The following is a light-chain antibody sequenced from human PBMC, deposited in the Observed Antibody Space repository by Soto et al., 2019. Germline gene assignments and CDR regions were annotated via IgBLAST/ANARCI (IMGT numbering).Light chain of an antibody. J-gene: IGKJ2*02. CDR1: QTFSSGY. CDR3: QQYGGSFPWT. V-gene: IGKV3-20*01. Sequence: ELVLTQSPGTLYLSPGERATLSCRASQTFSSGYLAWYQQKPGQAPRLLIYGASRRATGIPDRFSGSGSGAHFTLTIRRLEPEDVRVYYCQQYGGSFPWTFGQGTKLEIK. CDR2: GAS.